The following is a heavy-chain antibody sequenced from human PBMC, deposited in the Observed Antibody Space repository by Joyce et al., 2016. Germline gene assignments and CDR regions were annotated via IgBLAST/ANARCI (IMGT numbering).Heavy chain of an antibody. CDR1: GDSVSNKNYY. Sequence: QLHLLESGPGLLKPSETLSLTCTVSGDSVSNKNYYWGWIRQPPGRGLEWIGSINYSVSTYYNPSLKRRVTISVDTSNNQFSLSLTSVIAADTAVYFCARHYYDSSGDAFDIWGPGTTVTVSS. J-gene: IGHJ3*02. D-gene: IGHD3-22*01. CDR2: INYSVST. V-gene: IGHV4-39*01. CDR3: ARHYYDSSGDAFDI.